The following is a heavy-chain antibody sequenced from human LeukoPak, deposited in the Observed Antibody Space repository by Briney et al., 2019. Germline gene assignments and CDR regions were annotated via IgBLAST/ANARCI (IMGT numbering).Heavy chain of an antibody. D-gene: IGHD3-22*01. V-gene: IGHV4-59*01. CDR2: IYYSGST. J-gene: IGHJ5*02. Sequence: PSETLSLTCTVAGGSISSYYWSWIRQPPGKGLEWIGYIYYSGSTNYNPSLKSRVTISVDTSKNQFSLKLSSVTAADAAVYYCARGTYYYDSSGPTMFDPWGQGTLVTVSS. CDR3: ARGTYYYDSSGPTMFDP. CDR1: GGSISSYY.